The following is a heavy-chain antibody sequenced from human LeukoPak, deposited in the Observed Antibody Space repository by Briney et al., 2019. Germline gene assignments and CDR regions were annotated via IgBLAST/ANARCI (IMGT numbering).Heavy chain of an antibody. D-gene: IGHD4-17*01. Sequence: PGGSLRLSCAASGFTFSTDVMSWVRQAPGKGLECVSAISGSGGNTYYADSVKGRFTISRDNSKNTLYLQMNSLRAEDTAVYYCARARGYGDYVDYWGQGTLVTVSS. J-gene: IGHJ4*02. V-gene: IGHV3-23*01. CDR1: GFTFSTDV. CDR3: ARARGYGDYVDY. CDR2: ISGSGGNT.